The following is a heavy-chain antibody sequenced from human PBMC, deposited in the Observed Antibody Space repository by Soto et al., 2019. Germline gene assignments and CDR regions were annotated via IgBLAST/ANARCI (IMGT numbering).Heavy chain of an antibody. Sequence: GSLRLSCSASGFSFSDSYMSWIRQAPGKGLEWISYISSRGTNTYYADSVKGRFTISRDNAKDSLYLQINSLRAEDTAVYYCAKDHNPPYYHGSGPYYGMDVWGQGTTVTVSS. J-gene: IGHJ6*02. CDR1: GFSFSDSY. V-gene: IGHV3-11*01. CDR2: ISSRGTNT. D-gene: IGHD3-10*01. CDR3: AKDHNPPYYHGSGPYYGMDV.